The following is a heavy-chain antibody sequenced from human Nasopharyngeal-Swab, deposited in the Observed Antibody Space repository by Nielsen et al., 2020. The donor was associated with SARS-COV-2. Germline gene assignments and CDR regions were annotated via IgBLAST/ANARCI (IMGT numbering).Heavy chain of an antibody. V-gene: IGHV4-39*01. CDR3: ASYYYDSSDYSYWFDP. CDR2: FSYSGTT. CDR1: GGSISSYY. D-gene: IGHD3-22*01. J-gene: IGHJ5*02. Sequence: SETLSLTCTVSGGSISSYYWGWIRQSPGKGLEWIGSFSYSGTTYFNPSLKSRVTISVDTSKNQFSVKLSSVTAADTAVYYCASYYYDSSDYSYWFDPWGQGTLVTVSS.